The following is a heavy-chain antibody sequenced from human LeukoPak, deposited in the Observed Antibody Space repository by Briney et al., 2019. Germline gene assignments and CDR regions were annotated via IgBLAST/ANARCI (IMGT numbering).Heavy chain of an antibody. V-gene: IGHV3-21*01. CDR3: ARDWPPDILTGYDY. Sequence: GGSLRLSCAASGFTFSSYSMNWVRQAPGKGLEWVSSISSSSSYIYYADSVKGRFTISRDNAKNSLYLQMNSLRAEDTAVYYCARDWPPDILTGYDYWGQGTLVTVSS. D-gene: IGHD3-9*01. CDR2: ISSSSSYI. CDR1: GFTFSSYS. J-gene: IGHJ4*02.